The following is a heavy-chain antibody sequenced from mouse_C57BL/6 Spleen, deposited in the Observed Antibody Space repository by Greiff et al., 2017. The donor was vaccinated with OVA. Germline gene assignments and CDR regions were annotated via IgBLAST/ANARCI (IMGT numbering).Heavy chain of an antibody. CDR3: ARGLRSFFDY. Sequence: VQLQQSGPELVKPGASVKISCKASGYSFTGYYMNWVKRSPEKSLEWIGEINPSTGGTNYNQKFKAKATLTVDKSSSTAYMQLKSLTTEDSAVYYCARGLRSFFDYWGQGTTLTVSS. CDR1: GYSFTGYY. D-gene: IGHD1-1*01. CDR2: INPSTGGT. V-gene: IGHV1-42*01. J-gene: IGHJ2*01.